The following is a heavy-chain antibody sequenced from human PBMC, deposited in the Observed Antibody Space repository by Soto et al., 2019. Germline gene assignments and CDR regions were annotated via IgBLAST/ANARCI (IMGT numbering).Heavy chain of an antibody. V-gene: IGHV3-21*01. CDR2: ISSRGNYI. CDR3: ARDRSDYGGYGY. CDR1: GFTFSIYS. D-gene: IGHD4-17*01. Sequence: EVQLVQSGGGLVKPGGSLRLSCAASGFTFSIYSMNWVRQAPGKGLEWVSSISSRGNYIYDADSMKGRFTVSRDNAKNSLYLQMTSLRAEDTAVYYCARDRSDYGGYGYWGQGDLVTVSS. J-gene: IGHJ4*02.